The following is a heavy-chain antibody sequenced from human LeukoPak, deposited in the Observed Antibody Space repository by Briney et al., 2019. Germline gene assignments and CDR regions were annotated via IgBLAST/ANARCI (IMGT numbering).Heavy chain of an antibody. V-gene: IGHV6-1*01. CDR2: TYYRSKWYN. CDR1: GDSVSSNSAA. D-gene: IGHD6-19*01. CDR3: ARAAIAVAGTADAFDI. Sequence: SQTLSLTCALSGDSVSSNSAAWNWIRQSPSRGLEWLGRTYYRSKWYNDYAVSVKSRITINPDTSKNQFSLQLNSVTPEDTAVYSCARAAIAVAGTADAFDIWGQGTLVTVSS. J-gene: IGHJ3*02.